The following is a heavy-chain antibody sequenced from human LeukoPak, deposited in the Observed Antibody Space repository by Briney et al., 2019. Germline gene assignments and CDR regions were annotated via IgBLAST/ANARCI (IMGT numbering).Heavy chain of an antibody. D-gene: IGHD6-13*01. CDR1: GYTFTNYG. CDR2: IGANNGGT. V-gene: IGHV1-18*01. Sequence: ASVKVSCKASGYTFTNYGIGWGRQAPGQGRGWVGWIGANNGGTISTPGLQGRVTMTTDTSTNTAYMQLTGLTSGDTAVYYCVRDIALIAAAGYYFDHWGQGTQVTVST. CDR3: VRDIALIAAAGYYFDH. J-gene: IGHJ4*02.